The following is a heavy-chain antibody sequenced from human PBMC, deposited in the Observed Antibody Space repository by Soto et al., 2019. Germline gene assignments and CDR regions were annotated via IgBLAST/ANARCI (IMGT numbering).Heavy chain of an antibody. V-gene: IGHV4-31*03. CDR3: ARAGHSGSSEGANWFDP. J-gene: IGHJ5*02. CDR2: IYYSGST. CDR1: GGSISSGGYY. D-gene: IGHD6-6*01. Sequence: PSETLSLTCTVSGGSISSGGYYWSWIRQHPGKGLEWIGYIYYSGSTYFNPSLKSRLTISVDTSKIQFSLQLSSVTAADTAVLYCARAGHSGSSEGANWFDPWGQGTLVTVSS.